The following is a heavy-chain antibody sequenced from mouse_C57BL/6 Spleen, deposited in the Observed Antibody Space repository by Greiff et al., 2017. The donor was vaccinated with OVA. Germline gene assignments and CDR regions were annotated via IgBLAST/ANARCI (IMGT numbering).Heavy chain of an antibody. CDR1: GFTFSDYG. CDR3: ARENYGSTRYFDV. Sequence: DVHLVESGGGLVKPGGSLKLSCAASGFTFSDYGMHWVRQAPEKGLEWVAYISGGSSTIYYADTVKGRFTISRDNAKNTLFLQMTSLRSEDTAMYYCARENYGSTRYFDVWGTGTTVTVSS. J-gene: IGHJ1*03. CDR2: ISGGSSTI. V-gene: IGHV5-17*01. D-gene: IGHD1-1*01.